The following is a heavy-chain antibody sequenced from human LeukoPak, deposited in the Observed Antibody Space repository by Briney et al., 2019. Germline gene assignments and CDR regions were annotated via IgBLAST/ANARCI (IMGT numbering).Heavy chain of an antibody. CDR2: IYSGGST. CDR1: GFTVSSNY. D-gene: IGHD2/OR15-2a*01. CDR3: ASGAPDYLFSFDY. V-gene: IGHV3-53*01. J-gene: IGHJ4*02. Sequence: GGSLRPSCAASGFTVSSNYMSWVRQAPGKGLEWVSVIYSGGSTYYADSVKGRFTISRDNSKNTLYLQMNSLRAEDTAVYYCASGAPDYLFSFDYWGQGTLLTVSS.